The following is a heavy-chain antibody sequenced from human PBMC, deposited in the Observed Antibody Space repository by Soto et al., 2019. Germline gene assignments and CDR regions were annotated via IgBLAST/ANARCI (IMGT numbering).Heavy chain of an antibody. CDR3: ARDSYCSGGTCYHYY. V-gene: IGHV4-4*07. Sequence: QVQLQESGPGLVKPSETLSLTCTVSGGSISSYYWSWIRQPAGKGLEWIGRIYSSGTTNYNPSLKSRVTMSVDTAKNQFSLKLSSVTAADTAVYYCARDSYCSGGTCYHYYWGQGTLVTVSS. CDR2: IYSSGTT. J-gene: IGHJ4*02. CDR1: GGSISSYY. D-gene: IGHD2-15*01.